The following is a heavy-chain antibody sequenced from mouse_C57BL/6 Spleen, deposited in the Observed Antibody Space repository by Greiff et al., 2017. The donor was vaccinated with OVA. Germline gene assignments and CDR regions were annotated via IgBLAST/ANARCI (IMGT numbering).Heavy chain of an antibody. CDR1: GFTFSSYA. CDR2: ISDGGSYT. CDR3: AREGGRDY. Sequence: EVKLQESGGGLVKPGGSLKLSCAASGFTFSSYAMSWVRQTPEKRLEWVATISDGGSYTYYPDNVKGRFTISRDNAKNNLYLQMSHLKSEDTAMYYCAREGGRDYWGQGTSVTVSS. V-gene: IGHV5-4*01. J-gene: IGHJ4*01.